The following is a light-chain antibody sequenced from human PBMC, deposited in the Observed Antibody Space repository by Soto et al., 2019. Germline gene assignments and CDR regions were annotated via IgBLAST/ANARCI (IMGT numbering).Light chain of an antibody. J-gene: IGLJ1*01. CDR3: CSYTTSSSYV. V-gene: IGLV2-14*02. Sequence: QSALTQPASVSGSPGQSITISCTGTSSDVGSHNFVSWYQQRPGKAPKLMIFEVTKRPSGVSNRFSGSKSGNTASLTISGLQAEDEADYYCCSYTTSSSYVFGTGTKLTVL. CDR2: EVT. CDR1: SSDVGSHNF.